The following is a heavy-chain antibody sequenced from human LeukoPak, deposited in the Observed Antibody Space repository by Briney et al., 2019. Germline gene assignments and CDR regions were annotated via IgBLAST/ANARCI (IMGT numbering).Heavy chain of an antibody. CDR2: IYTSGST. V-gene: IGHV4-4*07. Sequence: SETLSLTRTVSGGSISSNYWVWIRQPAGKGLEWIGRIYTSGSTIYNPSLKSRVTMSVDTSKNQFSLNLSSVTAADTAVYYCARDKPEDHVARPADRFDHWGQGTLVTVSS. J-gene: IGHJ4*02. CDR1: GGSISSNY. CDR3: ARDKPEDHVARPADRFDH. D-gene: IGHD1-14*01.